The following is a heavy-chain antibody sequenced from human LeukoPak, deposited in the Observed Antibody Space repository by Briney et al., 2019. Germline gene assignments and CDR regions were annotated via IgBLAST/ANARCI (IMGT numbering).Heavy chain of an antibody. CDR1: GGSISSSSYY. V-gene: IGHV3-7*01. CDR2: IKQDGSEK. D-gene: IGHD1-26*01. Sequence: LASETLSLTCTVSGGSISSSSYYWGWIRQPPGKGLEWVANIKQDGSEKYYVDSVKGRFTISRDNAKNSLYLQMNSLRAEDTAVYYCARDTGSYYEDGWFDPWGQGTLVTVSS. CDR3: ARDTGSYYEDGWFDP. J-gene: IGHJ5*02.